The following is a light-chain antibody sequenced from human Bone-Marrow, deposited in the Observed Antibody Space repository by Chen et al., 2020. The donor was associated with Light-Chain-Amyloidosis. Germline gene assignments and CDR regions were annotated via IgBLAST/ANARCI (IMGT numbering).Light chain of an antibody. CDR2: LGS. J-gene: IGKJ2*03. Sequence: DIVMTQSPLSLPVTPGEPASISCRSSQSILYSNGDNYLDWYLQKPGQSPQLLIYLGSNLASGVPDRFSGSGSGTDFTLKISRVEAEDVGGYYCMQALQTPRSFGQGTRLEIK. V-gene: IGKV2-28*01. CDR1: QSILYSNGDNY. CDR3: MQALQTPRS.